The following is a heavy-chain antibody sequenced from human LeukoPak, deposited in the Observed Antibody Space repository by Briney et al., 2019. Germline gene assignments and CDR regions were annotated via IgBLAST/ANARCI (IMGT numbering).Heavy chain of an antibody. Sequence: ASVKVSCKASGYTFTSYDINWVRQATGQGLEWMGWMNPNSGNIGYAQKFQGRVTMTRNTSISTAYMELSSLRSEDTAVYYCARVPLDSTTIFGVVITNWFDPWGQGTLVTVSS. V-gene: IGHV1-8*01. CDR1: GYTFTSYD. CDR2: MNPNSGNI. CDR3: ARVPLDSTTIFGVVITNWFDP. J-gene: IGHJ5*02. D-gene: IGHD3-3*01.